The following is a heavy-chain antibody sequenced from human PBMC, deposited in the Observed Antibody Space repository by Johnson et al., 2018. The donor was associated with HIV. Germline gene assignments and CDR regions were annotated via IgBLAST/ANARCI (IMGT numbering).Heavy chain of an antibody. CDR3: ASKAAGTMHACDI. CDR2: IKQDGSEK. Sequence: VQLVESGGGLVQPGGSLRVSCAASGFTFSSYWMNWVRQAPGKGLEWVAKIKQDGSEKYYVDSVKGRFTISRDNAKNSLYLQMNSLRAEDTAVYYCASKAAGTMHACDIWGQGTMVTVSS. V-gene: IGHV3-7*01. J-gene: IGHJ3*02. CDR1: GFTFSSYW. D-gene: IGHD6-13*01.